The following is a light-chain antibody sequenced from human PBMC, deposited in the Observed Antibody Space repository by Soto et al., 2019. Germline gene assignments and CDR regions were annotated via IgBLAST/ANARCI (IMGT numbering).Light chain of an antibody. J-gene: IGKJ5*01. V-gene: IGKV1-9*01. CDR1: QGIRSY. CDR3: QQLNSYPIT. CDR2: AAS. Sequence: DIQMTQSPSTLSASVGDRITITFRASQGIRSYLAWYQQKPGKAPKLLIYAASTLQSGVPSRFSGSGSGTEFTLTISRLQPEDFATYYCQQLNSYPITFGQGTRLEI.